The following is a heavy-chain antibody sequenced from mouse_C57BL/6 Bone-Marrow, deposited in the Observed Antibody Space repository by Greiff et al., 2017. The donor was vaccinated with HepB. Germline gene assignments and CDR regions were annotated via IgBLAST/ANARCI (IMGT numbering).Heavy chain of an antibody. D-gene: IGHD1-1*01. V-gene: IGHV2-5*01. CDR2: IWRGGST. J-gene: IGHJ1*03. CDR1: GFSLTSYG. CDR3: AKDLHYYGSSYWYVDV. Sequence: VQRVESGPGLVQPSQCLSITCTVSGFSLTSYGVHWVRQSPGKGLEWLGVIWRGGSTDYNAAFMSRLSITKDNSKSQVFFNMNSLRADDTAIYYCAKDLHYYGSSYWYVDVWGTGTTVTVSS.